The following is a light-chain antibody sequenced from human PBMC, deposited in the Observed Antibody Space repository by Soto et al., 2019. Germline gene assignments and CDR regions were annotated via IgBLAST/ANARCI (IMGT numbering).Light chain of an antibody. Sequence: QSVLTQPPSASGSPGQSVTISCTGTSSDVGGYNYVSWYQQHPGKAPKLMIYEVSKRPSGVPDRFSGSKFGNTASLTVSGLQTEDEADYYCSSYAGSNNYVFGIGTKLTVL. J-gene: IGLJ1*01. CDR3: SSYAGSNNYV. CDR2: EVS. CDR1: SSDVGGYNY. V-gene: IGLV2-8*01.